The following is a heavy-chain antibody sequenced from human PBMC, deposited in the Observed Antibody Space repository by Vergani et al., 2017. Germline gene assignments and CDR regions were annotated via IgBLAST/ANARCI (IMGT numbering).Heavy chain of an antibody. CDR3: ARSIAAAELDY. V-gene: IGHV3-30-3*01. CDR1: GFTFSSYA. D-gene: IGHD6-13*01. J-gene: IGHJ4*02. CDR2: ISYDGSNK. Sequence: QVQLVESGGGVVQPGRSLRLSCAASGFTFSSYAMHWVRQAPGKGLEWVAVISYDGSNKYYADSVKGRFTISRDNSKNTLYLQMNSLRADDTAVYYCARSIAAAELDYWGQGTLVTVSS.